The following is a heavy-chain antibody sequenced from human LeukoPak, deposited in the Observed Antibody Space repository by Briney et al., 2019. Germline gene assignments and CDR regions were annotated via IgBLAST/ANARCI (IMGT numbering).Heavy chain of an antibody. CDR3: ARTAVIAVAGTSNGFDP. V-gene: IGHV4-34*01. CDR2: INHSGST. J-gene: IGHJ5*02. D-gene: IGHD6-19*01. Sequence: KPSETLSLTCAVDGGSFSGYYWSWIRQPPGKGLEWIGEINHSGSTNYNPSLKSRVTISVDTSKNQFSLKLSSVTAADTAVYYCARTAVIAVAGTSNGFDPWGQGTLVTVSS. CDR1: GGSFSGYY.